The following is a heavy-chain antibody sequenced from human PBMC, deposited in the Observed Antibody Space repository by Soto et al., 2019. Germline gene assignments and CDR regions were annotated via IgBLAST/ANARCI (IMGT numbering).Heavy chain of an antibody. CDR1: EFSLRTSGMC. Sequence: SGPTLVNPTQPLTLPCTLSEFSLRTSGMCVSWIRQPPGKSLEWLALIDWDDDKYYSTSLKTRLTISKDTSKNQVVLTMTNMDPVDTATYYGARMGITGTNDAFDIWGQGTMVTVSS. V-gene: IGHV2-70*01. D-gene: IGHD1-7*01. CDR3: ARMGITGTNDAFDI. CDR2: IDWDDDK. J-gene: IGHJ3*02.